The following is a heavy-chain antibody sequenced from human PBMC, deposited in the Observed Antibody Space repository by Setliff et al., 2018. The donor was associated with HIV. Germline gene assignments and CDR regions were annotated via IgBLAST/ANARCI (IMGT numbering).Heavy chain of an antibody. V-gene: IGHV4-34*01. CDR1: GGSFSSYS. Sequence: SETLSLTCAVYGGSFSSYSWTWIRQPPGKGLEWIGEINRSGSTNYNPSLQSRVTISVDKSKSQFSLKLNSVTAADTAVYYCGGNGYYSIDYWGQGTLVTVSS. CDR2: INRSGST. D-gene: IGHD3-22*01. CDR3: GGNGYYSIDY. J-gene: IGHJ4*02.